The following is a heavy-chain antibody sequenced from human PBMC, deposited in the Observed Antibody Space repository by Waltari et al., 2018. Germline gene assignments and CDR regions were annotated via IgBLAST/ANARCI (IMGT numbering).Heavy chain of an antibody. V-gene: IGHV4-38-2*01. CDR1: GYSISSGYY. D-gene: IGHD2-2*01. CDR2: IYRSGAT. CDR3: ASLMGTGWYWFDP. J-gene: IGHJ5*02. Sequence: QVQLQESGPGLVKPSETLSLTCVVSGYSISSGYYWGWVRQPPGKGLEWIATIYRSGATYYNPSLKSRVTISVDTSKNQFSLNLTSVTATDTAVYYCASLMGTGWYWFDPWGQGTLVTVSS.